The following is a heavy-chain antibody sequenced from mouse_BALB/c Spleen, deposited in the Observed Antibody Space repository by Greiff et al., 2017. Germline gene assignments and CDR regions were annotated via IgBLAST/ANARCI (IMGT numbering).Heavy chain of an antibody. CDR1: GYTFTDYN. J-gene: IGHJ4*01. V-gene: IGHV1S29*02. CDR3: ARRHLNYGNYAMDY. CDR2: IYPYNGGT. Sequence: VQLQQSGPELVKPGASVKISCKASGYTFTDYNMHWVKQSHGKSLEWIGYIYPYNGGTGYNQKFKSKATLTVDNSSSTAYMELRSLTSEDSAVYYCARRHLNYGNYAMDYWGQGTSVTVSS. D-gene: IGHD1-1*01.